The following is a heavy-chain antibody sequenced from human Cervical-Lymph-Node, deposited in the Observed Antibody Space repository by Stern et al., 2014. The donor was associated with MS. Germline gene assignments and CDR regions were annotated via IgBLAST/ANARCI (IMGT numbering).Heavy chain of an antibody. CDR1: GYSFTSYW. CDR3: ARKDSYGDEWDQT. Sequence: DQLVQSGAEVKKPGESLKISCKGSGYSFTSYWIGWVRQMPGKGLEWMGIIYPGDFDTRYSLSFQGQVIISADKSISTAYLYWSSLKASDTAMYYCARKDSYGDEWDQTWGQGTLVTVS. V-gene: IGHV5-51*03. J-gene: IGHJ5*02. D-gene: IGHD4-17*01. CDR2: IYPGDFDT.